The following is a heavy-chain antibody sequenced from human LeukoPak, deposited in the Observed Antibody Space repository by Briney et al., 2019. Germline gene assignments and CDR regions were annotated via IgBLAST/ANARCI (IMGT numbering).Heavy chain of an antibody. CDR3: VRGRYGDFEIDY. CDR1: GFTFSSYW. CDR2: ISSSSTYI. V-gene: IGHV3-21*01. Sequence: PGGSLRLSCGASGFTFSSYWMSWVRQAPGKGLEWVSSISSSSTYIYYADSVKGRFTISRDNAKNSLYLQMNSLRVEDTAVYYCVRGRYGDFEIDYWGQGTLVTVSS. J-gene: IGHJ4*02. D-gene: IGHD4-17*01.